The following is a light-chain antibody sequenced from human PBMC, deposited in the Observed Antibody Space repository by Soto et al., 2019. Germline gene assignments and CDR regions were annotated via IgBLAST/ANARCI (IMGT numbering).Light chain of an antibody. CDR1: SSDIGSYNL. Sequence: QSALTQPASVSGSPGQSITISCTGTSSDIGSYNLVSWYQQHPGKAPKLIIYEGTKRPSGVSNRFSGSKSGNTASLTISGLQAEDEADYHCCSYAGSYVVFGGGTKVTVL. CDR3: CSYAGSYVV. J-gene: IGLJ2*01. CDR2: EGT. V-gene: IGLV2-23*01.